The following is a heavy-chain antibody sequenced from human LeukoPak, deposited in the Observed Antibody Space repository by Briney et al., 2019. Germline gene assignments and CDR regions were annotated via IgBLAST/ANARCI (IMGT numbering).Heavy chain of an antibody. Sequence: PSETLSLTCAVYGGSLSGYYWSWIRQPPGKGLEWIGEINHSGSTNYNPSLKSRATISVDTSKNQFSLKLSSVTAADTAVYYCARGRGWLQRPGYFDYWGQGTLVTVSS. J-gene: IGHJ4*02. D-gene: IGHD5-24*01. CDR1: GGSLSGYY. CDR3: ARGRGWLQRPGYFDY. CDR2: INHSGST. V-gene: IGHV4-34*01.